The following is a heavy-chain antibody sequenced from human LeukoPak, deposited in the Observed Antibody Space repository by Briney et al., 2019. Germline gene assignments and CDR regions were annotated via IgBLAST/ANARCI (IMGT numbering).Heavy chain of an antibody. CDR1: GGTFSSYA. V-gene: IGHV1-69*13. CDR3: ARDRGYCSSTSCYLNYYYGMDV. Sequence: GASVKVSCKASGGTFSSYAISWVRQAPGQGLEWMGGIIPIFGTANYAQKFQGRVTITADESMSTAYMELSSLGSEDTAVYYCARDRGYCSSTSCYLNYYYGMDVWGKGTTVTVSS. J-gene: IGHJ6*04. D-gene: IGHD2-2*01. CDR2: IIPIFGTA.